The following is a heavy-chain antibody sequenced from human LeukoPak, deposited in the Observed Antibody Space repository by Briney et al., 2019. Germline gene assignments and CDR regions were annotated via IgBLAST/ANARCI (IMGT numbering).Heavy chain of an antibody. CDR2: IYYSGGT. J-gene: IGHJ6*03. V-gene: IGHV4-39*07. CDR1: GGSISSSNYY. D-gene: IGHD2-2*01. Sequence: PSETLSLTCTVSGGSISSSNYYWGWVRQPPGKGLEWIGSIYYSGGTYYNPSLKSRVTISVDTSKNQFSLKLTSVTAADTAVYYCAREDIVVVPAAKDYYYYMDVWGKGTTVTVSS. CDR3: AREDIVVVPAAKDYYYYMDV.